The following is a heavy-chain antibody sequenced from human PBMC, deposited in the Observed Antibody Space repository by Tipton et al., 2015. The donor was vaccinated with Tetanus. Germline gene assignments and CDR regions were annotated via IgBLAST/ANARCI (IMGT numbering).Heavy chain of an antibody. Sequence: TLSLTCAVSGALLSTGGYSWGWIRQPPGQGLEWIGYIYYSGSTNYNPSLKSRVTISVDTSKNQFSLKLSSVTAADTAVYYCARGTGDYWGQGTLVTVSS. CDR3: ARGTGDY. J-gene: IGHJ4*02. D-gene: IGHD1-14*01. CDR2: IYYSGST. V-gene: IGHV4-61*08. CDR1: GALLSTGGYS.